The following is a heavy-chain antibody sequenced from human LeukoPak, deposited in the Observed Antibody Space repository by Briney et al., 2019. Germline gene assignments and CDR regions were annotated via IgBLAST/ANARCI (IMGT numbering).Heavy chain of an antibody. CDR1: GFTFSSYS. D-gene: IGHD4-17*01. V-gene: IGHV3-48*01. CDR3: ARERTDYGDWDDAFDI. J-gene: IGHJ3*02. CDR2: ISSSSSTI. Sequence: PGGSLRLSCAASGFTFSSYSMNWVRQAPGKGLEWVSYISSSSSTIYYADSVKGRFTISRDNAKNSLYLQMNSLRAEDTAVYYCARERTDYGDWDDAFDIWGQGTMVTVSS.